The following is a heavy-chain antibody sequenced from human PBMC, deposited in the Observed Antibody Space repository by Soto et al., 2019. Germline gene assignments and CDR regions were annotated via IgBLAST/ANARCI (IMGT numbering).Heavy chain of an antibody. J-gene: IGHJ4*02. V-gene: IGHV4-30-4*01. D-gene: IGHD2-15*01. Sequence: QVQLQESGPGLVKPSQTLSLTCTVSGGSISSGDYYWSWIRQPPGKGLEWIGYIYYIGSTYYNPSLKSRVTKSVDTSKNQCALKLSSVTAADTAVYYCARARGARYCDYWGQGTLVTVSS. CDR1: GGSISSGDYY. CDR3: ARARGARYCDY. CDR2: IYYIGST.